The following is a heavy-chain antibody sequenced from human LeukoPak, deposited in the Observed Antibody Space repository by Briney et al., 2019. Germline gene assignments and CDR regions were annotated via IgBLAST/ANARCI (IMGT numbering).Heavy chain of an antibody. CDR2: IYTSGST. D-gene: IGHD3-22*01. CDR1: GVSISSYY. Sequence: SETLSLTCTVSGVSISSYYWSWIRQPAGKGLEWIGRIYTSGSTNYNLSLKSRVTISVDTSKNQFSLKLSSVTAADTAVYYCARDRYYYDSSGYFAFDIWGQGTMVTVSS. CDR3: ARDRYYYDSSGYFAFDI. J-gene: IGHJ3*02. V-gene: IGHV4-4*07.